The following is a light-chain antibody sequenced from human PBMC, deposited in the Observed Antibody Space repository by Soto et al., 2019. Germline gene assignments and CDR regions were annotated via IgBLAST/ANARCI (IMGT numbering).Light chain of an antibody. CDR3: SLYAGTNSVV. CDR1: SSDIGAYKF. J-gene: IGLJ2*01. V-gene: IGLV2-8*01. Sequence: QSVLTQPPSASGSPGQSVAISCTATSSDIGAYKFVSWYQQHPGKAPKLIIYEVSRRPSGVPDRFSGSKSGNTASLTVSGLLAEDEADYYCSLYAGTNSVVFGGGTKLTVL. CDR2: EVS.